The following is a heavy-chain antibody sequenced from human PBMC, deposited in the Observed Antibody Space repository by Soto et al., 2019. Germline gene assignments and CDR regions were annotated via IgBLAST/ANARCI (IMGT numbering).Heavy chain of an antibody. V-gene: IGHV3-53*01. Sequence: PGGSLRLSCAASGFIVSSTFMRWVRQAPGKGLEWVSSPYSAGNTFYGDSVKGRFTVSRDDSKNTAHLQMDSLGAEDTAMDFCGTGHAYCYGYSHYSAYWGQGGMVAASS. CDR1: GFIVSSTF. D-gene: IGHD5-18*01. J-gene: IGHJ4*02. CDR2: PYSAGNT. CDR3: GTGHAYCYGYSHYSAY.